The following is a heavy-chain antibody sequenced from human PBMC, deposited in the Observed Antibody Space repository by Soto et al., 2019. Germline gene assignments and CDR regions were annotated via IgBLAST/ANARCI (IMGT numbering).Heavy chain of an antibody. D-gene: IGHD3-22*01. CDR1: GFTFSSYA. Sequence: PGGSLRLSCAASGFTFSSYAMSWVRQAPGKGLEWVSGTSGSGGSTYYADSVKGRFTISRDNSKNTLYLQMNSLRAEDTAVYYCAKDQLTTVVVNIFDYWGQGTLVTVSS. CDR2: TSGSGGST. CDR3: AKDQLTTVVVNIFDY. J-gene: IGHJ4*02. V-gene: IGHV3-23*01.